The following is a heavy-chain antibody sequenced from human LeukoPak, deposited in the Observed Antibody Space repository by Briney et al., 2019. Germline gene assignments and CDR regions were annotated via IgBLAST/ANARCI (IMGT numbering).Heavy chain of an antibody. D-gene: IGHD1-20*01. V-gene: IGHV4-30-4*01. CDR3: ACVTGLYYFGF. Sequence: SETLSLTCAVSGGSIRSGDYYWSWARQPPGKGLEWIGHIYYSGDTYYNPSLKSRVAISVDTSKNQFSLKLSSVTAADTAVYYCACVTGLYYFGFWGQGTLVTVSS. J-gene: IGHJ4*02. CDR1: GGSIRSGDYY. CDR2: IYYSGDT.